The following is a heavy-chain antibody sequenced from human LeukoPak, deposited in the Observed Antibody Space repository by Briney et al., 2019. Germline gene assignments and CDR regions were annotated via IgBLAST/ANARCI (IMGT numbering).Heavy chain of an antibody. CDR3: ANDYDILTGYPTFDY. Sequence: GGSLRLSCAASGFTFSSYAMSWVRQAPGKGLEWVSAISGSGGSAYYADSVKGRFTISRDNSKNTLYLQMNSLRAEDTAVYYCANDYDILTGYPTFDYWGQGTLVTVSS. D-gene: IGHD3-9*01. CDR1: GFTFSSYA. CDR2: ISGSGGSA. J-gene: IGHJ4*02. V-gene: IGHV3-23*01.